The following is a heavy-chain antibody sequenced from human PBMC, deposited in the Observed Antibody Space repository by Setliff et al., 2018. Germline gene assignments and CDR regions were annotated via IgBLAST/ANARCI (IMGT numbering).Heavy chain of an antibody. CDR1: GGTLSDYY. CDR2: INHSGTT. Sequence: SETLSLTCTAYGGTLSDYYWTWIRQPPGKGLEWIGEINHSGTTNYNPSLKSRVTISVDTSKNQFSLTMSSVTAADAAVYYCARGRNVAARLLDTWGQGSRVTVSS. D-gene: IGHD6-6*01. J-gene: IGHJ5*02. CDR3: ARGRNVAARLLDT. V-gene: IGHV4-34*01.